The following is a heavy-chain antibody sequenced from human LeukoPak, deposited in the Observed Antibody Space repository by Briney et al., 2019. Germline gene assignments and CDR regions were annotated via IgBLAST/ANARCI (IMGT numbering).Heavy chain of an antibody. V-gene: IGHV4-59*11. J-gene: IGHJ6*03. CDR3: GRDALVGYFSYYSMDV. Sequence: SETLSLTCTVSGGSISSHYWTWIRQSPVKGLEWIGDISNSGSTSYNPSLKSRVTISIDTSKNKFSLKLSSVTAADTAVYYCGRDALVGYFSYYSMDVWGKGTTVTVSS. CDR2: ISNSGST. CDR1: GGSISSHY. D-gene: IGHD2-15*01.